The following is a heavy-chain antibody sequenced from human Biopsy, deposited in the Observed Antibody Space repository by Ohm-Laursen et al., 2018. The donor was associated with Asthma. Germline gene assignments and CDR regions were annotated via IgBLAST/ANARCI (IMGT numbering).Heavy chain of an antibody. CDR3: ARTTYGDDGFDP. Sequence: SDTLSLTCTVSGGSINIGDYYWSWIRQHPVKGLEWIGYIYYSGSTYYNPSLKGRVSISLDTSKNQFSLSLTSVTAADTAVYYCARTTYGDDGFDPWGQGTLVTVSS. D-gene: IGHD4-17*01. J-gene: IGHJ5*02. CDR1: GGSINIGDYY. CDR2: IYYSGST. V-gene: IGHV4-31*03.